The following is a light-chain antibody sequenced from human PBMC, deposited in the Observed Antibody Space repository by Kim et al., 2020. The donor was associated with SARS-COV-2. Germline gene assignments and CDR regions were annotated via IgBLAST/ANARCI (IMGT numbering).Light chain of an antibody. J-gene: IGKJ1*01. CDR1: QTVLYISNNKDY. Sequence: DIVMTQSPDSLAVSLGERAAMSCKSSQTVLYISNNKDYLAWYQQKPGQPPKLLIYWASTRESGVPDRFSGSGSGTDFTLTISSLQAEDVAVYYCQQYYSAPPTFGQGTKVDIK. CDR2: WAS. V-gene: IGKV4-1*01. CDR3: QQYYSAPPT.